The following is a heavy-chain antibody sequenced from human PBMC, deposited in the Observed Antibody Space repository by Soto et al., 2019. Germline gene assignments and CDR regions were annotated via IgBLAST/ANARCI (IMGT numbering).Heavy chain of an antibody. Sequence: QVQLQESGPGLVKPSQTLSLTCTVSGGSISSGGYYWSWIRQHPGKGLEWIGYIYYSGSTYYNPSLMFRVTISVDTSKNHVSLKLSAVTAADPAVYYCARASGSYPLGYWGQGTLVTVSS. D-gene: IGHD1-26*01. V-gene: IGHV4-31*03. J-gene: IGHJ4*02. CDR1: GGSISSGGYY. CDR3: ARASGSYPLGY. CDR2: IYYSGST.